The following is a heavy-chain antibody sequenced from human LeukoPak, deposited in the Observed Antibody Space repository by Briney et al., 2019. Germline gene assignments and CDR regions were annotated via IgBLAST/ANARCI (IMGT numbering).Heavy chain of an antibody. D-gene: IGHD6-13*01. V-gene: IGHV3-48*04. J-gene: IGHJ4*02. CDR3: ARGGGSSWCLDC. Sequence: GGSLRLSCAASGFTFSDYSMNWVRQAPGKGLEWVSYISTSDTTIYYADSVKGRFTISRDNAKNSLYLQMNSLRVEDTAVYYCARGGGSSWCLDCWGQGTLVTVSS. CDR2: ISTSDTTI. CDR1: GFTFSDYS.